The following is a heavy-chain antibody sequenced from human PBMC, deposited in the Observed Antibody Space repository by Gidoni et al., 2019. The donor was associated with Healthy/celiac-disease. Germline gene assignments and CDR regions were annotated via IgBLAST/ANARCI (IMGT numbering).Heavy chain of an antibody. J-gene: IGHJ6*02. CDR3: ARESGYVDTAMVYYYGMDV. CDR2: ISSSGSTI. Sequence: GKGLEWVSYISSSGSTIYYADSVKGRFTISRDNAKNSLYLQMNSLRAEDTAVYYCARESGYVDTAMVYYYGMDVWGQGTTVTVSS. V-gene: IGHV3-11*01. D-gene: IGHD5-18*01.